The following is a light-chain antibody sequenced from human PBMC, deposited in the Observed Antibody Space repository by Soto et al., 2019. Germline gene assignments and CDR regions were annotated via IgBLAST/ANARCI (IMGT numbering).Light chain of an antibody. Sequence: QSVLTQPASVSGSPGQSITISCTGTSSDIGAYDYVSWFQQHPDKAPKLMISEVTNRPSGVSDRFSGSKSGNAASLTISGLQAEDEAYYFCFSFTNAHPHILGTGTKVT. CDR1: SSDIGAYDY. V-gene: IGLV2-14*01. CDR2: EVT. CDR3: FSFTNAHPHI. J-gene: IGLJ1*01.